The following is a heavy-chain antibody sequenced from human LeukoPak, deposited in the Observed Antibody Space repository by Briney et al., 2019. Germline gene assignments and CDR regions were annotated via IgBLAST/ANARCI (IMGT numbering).Heavy chain of an antibody. Sequence: PGESLRLSCAASGFTFSNYWMTWVRQAPGKGLEWVANIKEDGSDKYYVDSVKGRFTISRDNAKNTLYLQMNSLRAEDTAVYYCARVDYYYDSSGYYYYFDYWGQGTLVTVSS. CDR3: ARVDYYYDSSGYYYYFDY. CDR1: GFTFSNYW. J-gene: IGHJ4*02. D-gene: IGHD3-22*01. V-gene: IGHV3-7*02. CDR2: IKEDGSDK.